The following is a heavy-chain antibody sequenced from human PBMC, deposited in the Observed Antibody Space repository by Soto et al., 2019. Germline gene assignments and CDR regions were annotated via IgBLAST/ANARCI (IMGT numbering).Heavy chain of an antibody. CDR1: CYSFTSYW. CDR2: IYPGDSDT. J-gene: IGHJ6*01. CDR3: ARAPVEYGMEV. V-gene: IGHV5-51*01. Sequence: HGSSQMICCQSACYSFTSYWIGWVRQMPRKGLEWMGIIYPGDSDTRYSPSFQGQVTISADKSISTAYLQWSSLKASDTAMYYWARAPVEYGMEVWGQGTTVIVSS. D-gene: IGHD2-15*01.